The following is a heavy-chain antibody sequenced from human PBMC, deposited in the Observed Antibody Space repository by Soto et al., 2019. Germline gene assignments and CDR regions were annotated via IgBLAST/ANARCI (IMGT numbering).Heavy chain of an antibody. D-gene: IGHD6-13*01. CDR2: IYHSGST. CDR3: AGSIAAAHPNPHYYYYGMDV. CDR1: GGSISSSNW. J-gene: IGHJ6*02. V-gene: IGHV4-4*02. Sequence: ASETLSLTCAVSGGSISSSNWWSWVRQPPGKGLEWIGEIYHSGSTNYNPSLKSRVTISVDKSKNQFSLKLSSVTAADTAVYYCAGSIAAAHPNPHYYYYGMDVWGQGTTVTVSS.